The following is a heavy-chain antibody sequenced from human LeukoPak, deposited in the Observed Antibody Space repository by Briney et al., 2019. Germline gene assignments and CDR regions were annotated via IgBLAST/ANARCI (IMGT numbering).Heavy chain of an antibody. Sequence: PSETLSLTCTVSGGSMSSYYWSWIRQPAGKGLEWIGHIYTSGSTDYNPSLKSRVTMSVDTSKIQFSLTLSSVTAADTAVYYCAREAGTLRGVKVSYYMDVWGKGTTVTVCS. J-gene: IGHJ6*03. CDR1: GGSMSSYY. CDR2: IYTSGST. CDR3: AREAGTLRGVKVSYYMDV. V-gene: IGHV4-4*07. D-gene: IGHD3-10*01.